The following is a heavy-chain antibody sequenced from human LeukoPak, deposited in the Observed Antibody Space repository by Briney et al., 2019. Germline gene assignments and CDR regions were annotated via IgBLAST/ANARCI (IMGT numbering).Heavy chain of an antibody. Sequence: SETLSLTCAVYSGSFSGYYWSWIRQPPGKGLEWIGGINHSGSTNYNPSLKSRVTISVDTSKNQFSLKLSSVTAADTAVYYCARGRGKVDVWGQGTTVTVSS. D-gene: IGHD3-10*01. CDR3: ARGRGKVDV. CDR1: SGSFSGYY. CDR2: INHSGST. J-gene: IGHJ6*02. V-gene: IGHV4-34*01.